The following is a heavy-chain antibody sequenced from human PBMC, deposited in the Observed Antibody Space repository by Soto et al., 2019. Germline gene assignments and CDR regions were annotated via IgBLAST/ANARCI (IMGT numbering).Heavy chain of an antibody. Sequence: GGSLRLSCAASGFTFSSYAMHWVRQAPGKGLEWVAVISYDGSNKYYADSVKGRFTISRDNSKNTLYLQMNSLRAEDTAVYYCARAGITMIVVVRGGLDYFDYWGQGTLVTVSS. CDR1: GFTFSSYA. CDR3: ARAGITMIVVVRGGLDYFDY. J-gene: IGHJ4*02. CDR2: ISYDGSNK. V-gene: IGHV3-30-3*01. D-gene: IGHD3-22*01.